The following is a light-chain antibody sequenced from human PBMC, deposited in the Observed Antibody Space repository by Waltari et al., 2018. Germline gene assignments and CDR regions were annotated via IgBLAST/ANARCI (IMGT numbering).Light chain of an antibody. CDR2: GES. J-gene: IGKJ2*01. V-gene: IGKV3-20*01. Sequence: EIVLTQSPGTLSLSPGERATLSCRARQSVRSSYLAWYQQKPGQAPRHRIYGESSRATGIPDRFSGSGSGTDFTLTISRLEPEDFAVYYCQQYGTSSYTFGQGTKLEIK. CDR3: QQYGTSSYT. CDR1: QSVRSSY.